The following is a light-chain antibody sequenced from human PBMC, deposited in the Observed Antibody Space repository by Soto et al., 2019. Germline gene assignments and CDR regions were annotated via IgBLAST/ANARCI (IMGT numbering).Light chain of an antibody. CDR2: EDN. CDR1: NMGNKF. Sequence: SYELTQAPSVSVSLGQTAIITCSGDNMGNKFCNWYQQKPGQSPMLVIHEDNKRPSGIPERFSGSKSGNTATLTISGTQAADEADYFCQVWDSTTVVFGAGTKVTVL. CDR3: QVWDSTTVV. J-gene: IGLJ1*01. V-gene: IGLV3-1*01.